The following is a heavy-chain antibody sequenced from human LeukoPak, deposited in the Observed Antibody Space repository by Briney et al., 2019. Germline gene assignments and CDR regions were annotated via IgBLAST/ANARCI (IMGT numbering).Heavy chain of an antibody. J-gene: IGHJ6*02. Sequence: PGGSLRLSCAASGFTFDDHGMHWVRQAPGKGLEWVSGISWNSGSIGYADSVKGRFTISRDNAKNSLYLQMNSLRPEDTALYYCAKVFAIGYYYYGMDVWGQGTTVTVSS. CDR2: ISWNSGSI. CDR1: GFTFDDHG. D-gene: IGHD2-21*01. V-gene: IGHV3-9*01. CDR3: AKVFAIGYYYYGMDV.